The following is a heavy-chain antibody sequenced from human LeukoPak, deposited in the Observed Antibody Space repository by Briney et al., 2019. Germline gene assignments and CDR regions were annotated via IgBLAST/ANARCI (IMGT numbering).Heavy chain of an antibody. CDR1: GFSFSSHG. CDR2: IIGGAGST. J-gene: IGHJ6*03. D-gene: IGHD2-15*01. Sequence: GGSLRLSCAASGFSFSSHGMSWVRQAPGKGLEWVSGIIGGAGSTYYADSVKGRFTISRDNSKNTLYLQMNSLRAEDTAVYYCAKTANYCSGGSCYSGYYYYMDVWGKGTTVTISS. CDR3: AKTANYCSGGSCYSGYYYYMDV. V-gene: IGHV3-23*01.